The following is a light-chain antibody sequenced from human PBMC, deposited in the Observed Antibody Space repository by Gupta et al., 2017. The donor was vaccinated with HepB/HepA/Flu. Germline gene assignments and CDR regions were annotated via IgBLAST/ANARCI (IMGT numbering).Light chain of an antibody. CDR3: QQYNAYPWT. CDR1: EGIGDW. CDR2: RAA. Sequence: DIQMSQSPSTLSASVGDRVTITCRASEGIGDWVAWYQQKPGNAPKLLIYRAASLETGVPSRFGGSRSGTEFTLTISSLQPDDFAVYYCQQYNAYPWTFGLGTKVDFK. V-gene: IGKV1-5*03. J-gene: IGKJ1*01.